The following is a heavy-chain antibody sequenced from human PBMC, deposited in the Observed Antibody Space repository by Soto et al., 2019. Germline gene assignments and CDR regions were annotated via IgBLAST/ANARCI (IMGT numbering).Heavy chain of an antibody. CDR1: GYTFSSYV. CDR2: INPVSGDT. J-gene: IGHJ6*02. CDR3: ETRRDASYYYYGMDV. V-gene: IGHV1-3*01. D-gene: IGHD2-2*01. Sequence: ASVKVSCNASGYTFSSYVIHWVRQSPGQSLEWMGWINPVSGDTKYSQKFKGRVTITRDTSASTVYMELSTLRAEDTAVYYCETRRDASYYYYGMDVWGQGTTVTVSS.